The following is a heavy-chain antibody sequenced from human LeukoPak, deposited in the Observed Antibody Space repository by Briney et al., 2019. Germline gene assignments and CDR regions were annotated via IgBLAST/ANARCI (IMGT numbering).Heavy chain of an antibody. Sequence: PGGSLRLSCAASGFTFSGSAMHWVRQASGKGLEWMGFIHPADSHTTYSPSFQGQVTFSADKSTNTAYLQWSSLKASDTAMYYCARPSQLVMGISIGLFDHWGRGTLVTVSS. CDR1: GFTFSGSA. CDR2: IHPADSHT. V-gene: IGHV5-51*01. J-gene: IGHJ4*02. D-gene: IGHD3-22*01. CDR3: ARPSQLVMGISIGLFDH.